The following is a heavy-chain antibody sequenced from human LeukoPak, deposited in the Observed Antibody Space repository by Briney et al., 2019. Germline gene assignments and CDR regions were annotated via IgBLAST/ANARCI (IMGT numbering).Heavy chain of an antibody. CDR1: GFTVSSNY. D-gene: IGHD6-13*01. V-gene: IGHV3-53*01. Sequence: GGSLRLSCAASGFTVSSNYMSWVRQAPGKGLEWVSVIYSGGSTYYADSVKGRFTISRDNSKNTLYLQMNSLRAEDTAVYYCASHRSSKAAAGLYYFDYWGQGTLVTVSS. CDR3: ASHRSSKAAAGLYYFDY. J-gene: IGHJ4*02. CDR2: IYSGGST.